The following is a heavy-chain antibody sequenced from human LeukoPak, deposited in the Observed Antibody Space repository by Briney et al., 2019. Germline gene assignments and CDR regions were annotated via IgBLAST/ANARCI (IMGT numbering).Heavy chain of an antibody. CDR3: ARLSGGPVSRRFDP. V-gene: IGHV4-61*02. J-gene: IGHJ5*02. Sequence: SQTLSLTCTVSGGSISSDNYDWSWIRQPAGKGLEWIGRIYASGNTNYNPSLKSRVTISVDRSKNQFSLKLSSVTAVDTAVYYCARLSGGPVSRRFDPWGQGTLVTVSS. CDR1: GGSISSDNYD. CDR2: IYASGNT. D-gene: IGHD4-23*01.